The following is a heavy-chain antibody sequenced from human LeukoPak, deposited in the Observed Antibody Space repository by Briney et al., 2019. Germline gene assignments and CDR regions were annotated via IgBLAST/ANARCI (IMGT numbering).Heavy chain of an antibody. CDR3: AKDRSIGTYYTFDH. V-gene: IGHV3-23*01. CDR1: GFTFSSYG. D-gene: IGHD1-26*01. J-gene: IGHJ4*02. CDR2: ISDTGGST. Sequence: GGSLRLSCAASGFTFSSYGMSWVRQAPGKGLEWVSAISDTGGSTYYADSVKGRFAISRDNPKNTLYLQMSSLTAADTAVYYCAKDRSIGTYYTFDHWGQGTLVTVSS.